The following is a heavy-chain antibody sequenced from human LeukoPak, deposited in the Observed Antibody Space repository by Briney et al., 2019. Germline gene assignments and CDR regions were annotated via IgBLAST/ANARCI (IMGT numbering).Heavy chain of an antibody. CDR3: ARGRIVVGADLDY. Sequence: ASVKVSCKASGYTFTSYGISWVRQAPRQGLEWMGWISAYNGNTNYAQKFQGRVTMTRNTSIRTAYMELSSLRSEDTAVYYCARGRIVVGADLDYWGQGTLVTVSS. CDR1: GYTFTSYG. CDR2: ISAYNGNT. V-gene: IGHV1-18*01. J-gene: IGHJ4*02. D-gene: IGHD1-26*01.